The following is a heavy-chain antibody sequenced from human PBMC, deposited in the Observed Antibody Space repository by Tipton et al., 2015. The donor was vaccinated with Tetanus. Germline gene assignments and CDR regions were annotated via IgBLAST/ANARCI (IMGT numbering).Heavy chain of an antibody. CDR1: GDSVSGYY. D-gene: IGHD2-8*02. CDR2: VYYTGDT. J-gene: IGHJ1*01. CDR3: AGVTAQRTELYFEH. V-gene: IGHV4-59*02. Sequence: TLSLTCTVSGDSVSGYYWSWIRQPPGKGLEWVGYVYYTGDTNYNPSLKSRVPISMDRSENQISLKMTSVTAADTAVYYCAGVTAQRTELYFEHWGQGTQVTVSS.